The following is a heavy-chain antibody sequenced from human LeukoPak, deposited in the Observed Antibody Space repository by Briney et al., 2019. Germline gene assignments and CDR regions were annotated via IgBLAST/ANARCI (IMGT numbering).Heavy chain of an antibody. CDR3: ARQGREYTSGWFPDN. V-gene: IGHV4-39*01. Sequence: PSETLSLTCAVSGGSFISSTYYWGWIRQPPGKGLEWIGSIQFSGRTYHNPSLKSRVSISVDTSKNQFSLKLSSVTAADTAVYYCARQGREYTSGWFPDNWGQGTLVIVSS. CDR1: GGSFISSTYY. CDR2: IQFSGRT. J-gene: IGHJ4*02. D-gene: IGHD6-19*01.